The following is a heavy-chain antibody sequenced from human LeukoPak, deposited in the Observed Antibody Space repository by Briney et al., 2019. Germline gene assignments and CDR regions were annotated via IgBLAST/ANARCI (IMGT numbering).Heavy chain of an antibody. CDR1: GYTFTSYA. CDR2: ISAYNGNT. J-gene: IGHJ4*02. V-gene: IGHV1-18*01. D-gene: IGHD4-17*01. Sequence: GASVKVPCKASGYTFTSYAMHWVRQAPGQGLEWMGWISAYNGNTNYAQKLQGRVTMTTDTSTSTAYMELRSLRSDDTAVYYCARDYWNYGDRYYFDYWGQGTLVTVSS. CDR3: ARDYWNYGDRYYFDY.